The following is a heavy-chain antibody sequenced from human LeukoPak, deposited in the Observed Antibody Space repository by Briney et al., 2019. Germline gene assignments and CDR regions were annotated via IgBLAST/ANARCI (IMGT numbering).Heavy chain of an antibody. CDR2: TIPIFGTA. D-gene: IGHD2-2*01. CDR1: GGTFSSYA. CDR3: ARDSPDIVVVPAAWGGMDV. Sequence: SVTVSCKASGGTFSSYAISWVRQAPGQGLEWMGGTIPIFGTANYAQKFQGRVTITADESTSTAYMELSSLRSEDTAVYYCARDSPDIVVVPAAWGGMDVWGKGTTVTVSS. J-gene: IGHJ6*04. V-gene: IGHV1-69*13.